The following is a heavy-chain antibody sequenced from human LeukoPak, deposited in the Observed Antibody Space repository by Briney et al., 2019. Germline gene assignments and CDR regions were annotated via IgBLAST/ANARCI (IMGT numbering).Heavy chain of an antibody. J-gene: IGHJ3*02. CDR3: AKVGMGNAFDI. CDR1: GFTFDDYA. CDR2: ISWNSGSI. D-gene: IGHD7-27*01. V-gene: IGHV3-9*01. Sequence: PGGSLRLSCAASGFTFDDYAMHWVRQAPGKGLEWVSGISWNSGSIGYADSVKGRFTISRDNAKNSPYLQMNSLRAEGTALYYCAKVGMGNAFDIWGQGTMVTVSS.